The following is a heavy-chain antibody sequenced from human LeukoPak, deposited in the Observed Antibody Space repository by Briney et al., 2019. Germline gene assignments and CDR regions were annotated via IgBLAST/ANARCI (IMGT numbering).Heavy chain of an antibody. CDR3: AKWGCSGGSCLLSGIGDGFDI. D-gene: IGHD2-15*01. CDR1: GFTFNTYA. J-gene: IGHJ3*02. Sequence: GSLRLSCAASGFTFNTYAMSWVRQAPGKGLEWVSAMSGSGGRTYYADSVKGRFTISRDNSKNTLYLQMNSLRAEDTAVYYCAKWGCSGGSCLLSGIGDGFDIWGQGKRVTVSS. V-gene: IGHV3-23*01. CDR2: MSGSGGRT.